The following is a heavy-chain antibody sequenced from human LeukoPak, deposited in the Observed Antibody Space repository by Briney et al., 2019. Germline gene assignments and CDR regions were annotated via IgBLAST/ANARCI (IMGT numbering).Heavy chain of an antibody. CDR1: GFTFSSYA. Sequence: PGGSLRLSCAASGFTFSSYAMSWVRQAPVKGLEWVSSTSGSGRSTYYADSVKGRFTISRDNSKNTLYLQMNSLSAEDTAVYYCAKAKSGDYYYYMDVWGKGTTVTVSS. CDR2: TSGSGRST. J-gene: IGHJ6*03. CDR3: AKAKSGDYYYYMDV. V-gene: IGHV3-23*01.